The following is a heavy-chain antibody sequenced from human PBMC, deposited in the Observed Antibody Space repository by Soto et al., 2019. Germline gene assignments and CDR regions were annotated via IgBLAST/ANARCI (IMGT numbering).Heavy chain of an antibody. Sequence: GGSLRLSCAASGFTFSSYGMHWVRQAPGKGLEWVAVIWYDGSNKYYADSVKGRFTISRDNSKNTLYLQMNSLRAEDTAVYYCARESSIAAPFDYWGQGTLVTVSS. V-gene: IGHV3-33*01. CDR2: IWYDGSNK. J-gene: IGHJ4*02. CDR1: GFTFSSYG. CDR3: ARESSIAAPFDY. D-gene: IGHD6-13*01.